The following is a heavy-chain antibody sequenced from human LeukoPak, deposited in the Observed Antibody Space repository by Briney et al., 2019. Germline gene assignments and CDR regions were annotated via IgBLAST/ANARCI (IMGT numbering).Heavy chain of an antibody. CDR1: GFIFSSYG. CDR3: AKEMYSSTWPGGNAFDI. Sequence: QPGGPLRLSCAASGFIFSSYGMHWVRKAPAKGLEWVAFIRCDASNKYYADFVKGRFTISRDNSKNTLYLQMNSLTTEDTAVYYCAKEMYSSTWPGGNAFDIWGQGAMVTVSS. V-gene: IGHV3-30*02. CDR2: IRCDASNK. D-gene: IGHD2-2*01. J-gene: IGHJ3*02.